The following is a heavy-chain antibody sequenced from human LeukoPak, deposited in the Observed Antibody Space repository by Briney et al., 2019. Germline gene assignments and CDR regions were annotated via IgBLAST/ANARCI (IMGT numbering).Heavy chain of an antibody. D-gene: IGHD3-16*02. J-gene: IGHJ4*02. Sequence: GSSVKVSCKASGGTFSSYAISWVRQAPGQGLEWMGGIIPIFGTANYAQKFQGRVTITADESTSTAYMELSSLRSEDTAVYYCARDRGGDYVWGSYLEYWGQGTLVTVSS. CDR1: GGTFSSYA. CDR3: ARDRGGDYVWGSYLEY. V-gene: IGHV1-69*01. CDR2: IIPIFGTA.